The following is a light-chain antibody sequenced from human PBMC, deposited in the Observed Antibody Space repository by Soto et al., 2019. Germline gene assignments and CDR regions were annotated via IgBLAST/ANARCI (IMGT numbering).Light chain of an antibody. CDR2: NTY. CDR3: AAWYDSLNGVV. V-gene: IGLV1-44*01. J-gene: IGLJ2*01. Sequence: QSVLTQPPSASGTPGQRVTISCSGSSSNIGSHTVNWYQQLPGTAPRLLIYNTYYRPSGVPDRFSGSKSGTSASLAISGLQYEDEADYYCAAWYDSLNGVVFGGGTKVTVL. CDR1: SSNIGSHT.